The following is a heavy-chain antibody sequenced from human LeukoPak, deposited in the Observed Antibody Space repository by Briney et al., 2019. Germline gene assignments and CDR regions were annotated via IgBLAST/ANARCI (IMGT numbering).Heavy chain of an antibody. Sequence: SETLSLTCTVSGGSISSSSYYWGWIRQPPGKGLEWIGSIYYSGSTYYNPSLKSRVTISVDTSKNQFSLKLSSVTAADTAVYYCARVEQQLGNFDYWGQGTLVTVSS. V-gene: IGHV4-39*07. CDR1: GGSISSSSYY. D-gene: IGHD6-13*01. CDR3: ARVEQQLGNFDY. CDR2: IYYSGST. J-gene: IGHJ4*02.